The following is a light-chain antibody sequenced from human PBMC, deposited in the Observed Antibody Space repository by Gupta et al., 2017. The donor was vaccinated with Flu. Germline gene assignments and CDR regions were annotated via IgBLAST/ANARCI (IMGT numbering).Light chain of an antibody. CDR3: MQGAHWPWA. J-gene: IGKJ1*01. V-gene: IGKV2-30*01. CDR2: QVS. CDR1: QGLVYSDGNTY. Sequence: DVVMTQSPLSLSVTLGQPASISCRSSQGLVYSDGNTYLHWFQQRPGQSPRRLIYQVSHRESGDPDRFSGSGSGTDFTLKISRVEAEDVGIYFCMQGAHWPWAFGQGTTVEIK.